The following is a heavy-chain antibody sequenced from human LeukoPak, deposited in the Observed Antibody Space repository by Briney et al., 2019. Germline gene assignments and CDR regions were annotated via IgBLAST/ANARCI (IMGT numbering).Heavy chain of an antibody. Sequence: GSLRIPCAASGFPFSTFAMSWVRQAPGEGLEWVSAISDSGDTTYYADSVKGRFTISRDNSKDTLFLQMNRLRAEDTAVYYYAKFGGPFIYWGQGTLVTVSP. CDR2: ISDSGDTT. D-gene: IGHD3-10*01. V-gene: IGHV3-23*01. CDR3: AKFGGPFIY. J-gene: IGHJ4*02. CDR1: GFPFSTFA.